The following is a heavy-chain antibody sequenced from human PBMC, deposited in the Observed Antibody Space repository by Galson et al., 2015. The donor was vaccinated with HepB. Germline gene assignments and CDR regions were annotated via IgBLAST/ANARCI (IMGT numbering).Heavy chain of an antibody. CDR2: TYYRSKWFD. CDR1: GDSVSSNRAT. V-gene: IGHV6-1*01. D-gene: IGHD4-17*01. J-gene: IGHJ4*01. Sequence: CAISGDSVSSNRATWNWIRQSPSRGLEWLGRTYYRSKWFDDYAVSVKSRITINVDTSKNQFSVQLKSVTPEDTALYYCARGEEGTYGDYFDFWGHGTLVTVSS. CDR3: ARGEEGTYGDYFDF.